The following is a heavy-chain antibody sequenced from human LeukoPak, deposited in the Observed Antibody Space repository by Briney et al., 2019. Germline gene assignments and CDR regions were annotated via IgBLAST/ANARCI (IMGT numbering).Heavy chain of an antibody. CDR3: ATHSQYYYDSSGFDY. V-gene: IGHV4-34*01. Sequence: SETLSLTCAVYGGSFSGYYWSWIRQPPGKGLEWIGEINHSGSTNYNPSLKSRVTISVDTSKNLFSLKLSSVTAADTAVYYCATHSQYYYDSSGFDYWGQGTLVTVSS. D-gene: IGHD3-22*01. J-gene: IGHJ4*02. CDR1: GGSFSGYY. CDR2: INHSGST.